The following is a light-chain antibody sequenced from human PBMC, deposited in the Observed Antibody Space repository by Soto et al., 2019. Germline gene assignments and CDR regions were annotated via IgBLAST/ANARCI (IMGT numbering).Light chain of an antibody. V-gene: IGLV2-14*01. Sequence: QSVLTQPASVSGSPGQSITISCTGSSGDVGHYNYVSWYQQHPGKAPKLMIYEVSNRPSGVSIRFSGSKSGNTASLIISGLQAEDEADYYCTSYTTSRIWVFGGGTKVTVL. CDR3: TSYTTSRIWV. CDR2: EVS. J-gene: IGLJ3*02. CDR1: SGDVGHYNY.